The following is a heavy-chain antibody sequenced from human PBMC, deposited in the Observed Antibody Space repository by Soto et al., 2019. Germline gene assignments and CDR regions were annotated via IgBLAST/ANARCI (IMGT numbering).Heavy chain of an antibody. D-gene: IGHD4-17*01. CDR3: ARHKASTVNTYFYNYGMDV. CDR2: IYPGDSDT. CDR1: GYSFTTYW. Sequence: GESLKISCQGSGYSFTTYWIGWVRQMPGKGLEWMGIIYPGDSDTKYSPSFQGQVTISADTSINTAYLQWSSLKASDTAMYYCARHKASTVNTYFYNYGMDVWGQGTTVTVSS. J-gene: IGHJ6*02. V-gene: IGHV5-51*01.